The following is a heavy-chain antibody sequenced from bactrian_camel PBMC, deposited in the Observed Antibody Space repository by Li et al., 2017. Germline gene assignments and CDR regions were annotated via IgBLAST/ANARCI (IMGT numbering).Heavy chain of an antibody. V-gene: IGHV3S6*01. J-gene: IGHJ4*01. CDR2: ISPGGGNS. CDR3: AAVSKGRHCRLGLNLNF. Sequence: VQLVESGGGSAQAGGSLRLSCAASGYTYRSYCMGWIRQAPGKEREGVAYISPGGGNSIYADSVNGRFTISRDNAKNTLYLQMDSLKPEDTAMYYCAAVSKGRHCRLGLNLNFWGQGTQVTVS. CDR1: GYTYRSYC. D-gene: IGHD3*01.